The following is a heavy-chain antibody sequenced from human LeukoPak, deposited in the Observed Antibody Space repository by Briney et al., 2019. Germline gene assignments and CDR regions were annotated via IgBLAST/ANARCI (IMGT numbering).Heavy chain of an antibody. J-gene: IGHJ5*02. D-gene: IGHD6-19*01. Sequence: GGSLRLSCAASGFTFSSYGMHWVSQAPGKGLEWVAVISYDGSNKYYADSVKGRFTISRDNSKNTLYLQMNSLRAEDTAVYYCARSGIAVAGDRGHEGWFDPWGQGTLVTVSS. CDR2: ISYDGSNK. CDR1: GFTFSSYG. V-gene: IGHV3-30*03. CDR3: ARSGIAVAGDRGHEGWFDP.